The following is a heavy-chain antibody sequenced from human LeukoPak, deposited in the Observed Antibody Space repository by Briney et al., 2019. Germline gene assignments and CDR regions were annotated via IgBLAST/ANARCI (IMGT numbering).Heavy chain of an antibody. J-gene: IGHJ5*02. CDR1: GGSISSHY. Sequence: SETLSLTCTVSGGSISSHYWSWIRQPPGKGLEWIGYIYYSGSTNYNPSLKSRVTISVDTSKNQFSLKLSSVTAADTAVYYCARFFTMARGVRQWFDPWGQGTLVTVSS. V-gene: IGHV4-59*11. CDR3: ARFFTMARGVRQWFDP. D-gene: IGHD3-10*01. CDR2: IYYSGST.